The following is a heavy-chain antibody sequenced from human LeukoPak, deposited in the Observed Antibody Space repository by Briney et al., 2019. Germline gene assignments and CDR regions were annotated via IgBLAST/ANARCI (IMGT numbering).Heavy chain of an antibody. CDR3: ARAHTPLTMVRGVIVWFDP. CDR1: GGTFSSYA. CDR2: IIPIFGTA. D-gene: IGHD3-10*01. J-gene: IGHJ5*02. V-gene: IGHV1-69*05. Sequence: SVKVSCKASGGTFSSYAISWVRQAPGQGLEWTGGIIPIFGTANYAQKFQGRVTITTDESTSTAYMELSSLRSEDTAVYYCARAHTPLTMVRGVIVWFDPWGQGTLVTVSS.